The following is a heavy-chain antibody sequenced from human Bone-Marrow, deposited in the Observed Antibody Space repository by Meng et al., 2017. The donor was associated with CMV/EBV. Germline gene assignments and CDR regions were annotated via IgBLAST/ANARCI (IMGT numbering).Heavy chain of an antibody. Sequence: SETLSLTCTVSGGSISGYYWTWVRQPPGKGLEWIGYIYYSGSTNYNPSLKSRVTISVDTSKNQFSLKLSSVTAADTAVYYCARSGYYYDSSGYYQGNWFDPWGQGTLVTVSS. CDR1: GGSISGYY. J-gene: IGHJ5*02. V-gene: IGHV4-59*01. CDR3: ARSGYYYDSSGYYQGNWFDP. D-gene: IGHD3-22*01. CDR2: IYYSGST.